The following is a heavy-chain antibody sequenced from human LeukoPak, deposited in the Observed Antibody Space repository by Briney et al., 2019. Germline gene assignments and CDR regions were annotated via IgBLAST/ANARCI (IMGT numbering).Heavy chain of an antibody. J-gene: IGHJ4*02. CDR3: ARESYYYDSSHVGPDY. V-gene: IGHV1-46*01. Sequence: ASVKVSCKASGHTFTSYYMHWVRQAPGQGLECIGIINPSGGSTSYAQKFQGRVTMTRDTSTSTVYMELSSLRSEDTAVYYCARESYYYDSSHVGPDYWGQGTLVTVSS. D-gene: IGHD3-22*01. CDR1: GHTFTSYY. CDR2: INPSGGST.